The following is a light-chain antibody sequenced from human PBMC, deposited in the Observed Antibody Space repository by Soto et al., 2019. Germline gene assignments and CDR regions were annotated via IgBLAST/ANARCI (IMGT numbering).Light chain of an antibody. V-gene: IGKV3-11*01. J-gene: IGKJ1*01. CDR3: QQRSNWPWT. CDR2: DAS. CDR1: QSVGSY. Sequence: EIVLTKSPATLSLSPGERATLSCRASQSVGSYLAWYQQKPGQAPRLLIYDASNRATGIPARFSGSGSGTDFTLTISSLEPEDFAVYYCQQRSNWPWTFGQGTKVDIK.